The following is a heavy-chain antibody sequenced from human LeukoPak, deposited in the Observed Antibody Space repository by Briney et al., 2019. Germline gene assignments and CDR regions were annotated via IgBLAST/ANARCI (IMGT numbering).Heavy chain of an antibody. V-gene: IGHV3-48*03. CDR3: ARSRDGYNYGFDY. Sequence: GGSLRLSCAASGFTFSSYEMNWVRQAPGKGLEWVSYISSSGSTIHYADSVKGRFTISRDNAKNSLYLQMNSLRAEDTAVYYCARSRDGYNYGFDYWGQGTLVTVSS. CDR2: ISSSGSTI. CDR1: GFTFSSYE. D-gene: IGHD5-24*01. J-gene: IGHJ4*02.